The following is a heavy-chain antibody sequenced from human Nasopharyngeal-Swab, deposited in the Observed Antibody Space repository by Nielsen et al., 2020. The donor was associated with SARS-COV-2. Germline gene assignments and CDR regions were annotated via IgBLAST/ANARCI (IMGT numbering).Heavy chain of an antibody. V-gene: IGHV3-23*01. J-gene: IGHJ4*02. D-gene: IGHD5-18*01. CDR2: ISGSGGSI. CDR3: ARRLPTAMVFDY. CDR1: GFTFSTYA. Sequence: GGSLRLSCAASGFTFSTYAMYWVRQPPAKGLEWVSIISGSGGSIYYADSVKGRFTISRDNAKNSLYLQVNGLRAEDTAVYYCARRLPTAMVFDYWGQGTLVTVSS.